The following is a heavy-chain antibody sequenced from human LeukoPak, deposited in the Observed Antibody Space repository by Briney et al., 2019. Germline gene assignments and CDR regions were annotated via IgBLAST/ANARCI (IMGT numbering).Heavy chain of an antibody. J-gene: IGHJ5*02. Sequence: GASVKVSCKASGYTFTSYDINWVRQATGQGLEWMGWMNPNSGNTGYAQKFQGRVTMTRNTSISTAYMELSSLRSEDTAVYYCASGRDYSSSWYNWFDPWGQGTLVTVSS. CDR2: MNPNSGNT. V-gene: IGHV1-8*01. CDR3: ASGRDYSSSWYNWFDP. CDR1: GYTFTSYD. D-gene: IGHD6-13*01.